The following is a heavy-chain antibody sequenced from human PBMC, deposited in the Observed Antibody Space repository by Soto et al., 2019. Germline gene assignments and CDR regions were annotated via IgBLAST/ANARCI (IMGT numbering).Heavy chain of an antibody. V-gene: IGHV1-18*04. Sequence: ASVKVACKASGYTFTSYGISWVRQAPGQGLEWMGWVSAYNGNTNYAQKLQGRVTMTTDTSTSTAYMELRSLSSDKTAVYYCARAQIPADIQAGSNYYSYGMDVCVQGTKVTLSS. D-gene: IGHD2-2*02. CDR1: GYTFTSYG. J-gene: IGHJ6*01. CDR3: ARAQIPADIQAGSNYYSYGMDV. CDR2: VSAYNGNT.